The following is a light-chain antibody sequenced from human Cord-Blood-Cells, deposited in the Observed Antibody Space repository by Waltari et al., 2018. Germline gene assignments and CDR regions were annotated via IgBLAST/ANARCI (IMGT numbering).Light chain of an antibody. CDR3: QQYNSRT. CDR1: QSISSW. V-gene: IGKV1-5*01. Sequence: DIQMTQYPSTLSVSVGDRVTITCRASQSISSWLAWYQQKPGKAPKLLIYDASSLESGVASRFSGSGSGTEFTLTISSLQPDDFATYYCQQYNSRTFGQGTKVEIK. J-gene: IGKJ1*01. CDR2: DAS.